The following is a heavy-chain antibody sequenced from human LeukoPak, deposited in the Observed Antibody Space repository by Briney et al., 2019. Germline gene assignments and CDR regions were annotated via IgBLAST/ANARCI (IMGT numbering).Heavy chain of an antibody. CDR3: ARDGMLGWVGATIPLDY. CDR1: GFTFSSYA. V-gene: IGHV3-23*01. CDR2: ISGSGGST. J-gene: IGHJ4*02. Sequence: GGSLRLSCAASGFTFSSYAMSWVRQAPGKGLEWVSAISGSGGSTYYVDSVKGRFTISRDNSKNTLYLQMNSLRAEDTAVYYCARDGMLGWVGATIPLDYWGQGTLVTVSS. D-gene: IGHD1-26*01.